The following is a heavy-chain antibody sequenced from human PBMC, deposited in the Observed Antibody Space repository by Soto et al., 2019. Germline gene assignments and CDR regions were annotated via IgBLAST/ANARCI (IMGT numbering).Heavy chain of an antibody. CDR3: ARDRRRITNVEAADL. J-gene: IGHJ5*02. V-gene: IGHV1-18*01. D-gene: IGHD3-10*01. CDR1: GYTFGSYG. Sequence: QVQLVQSGGVVKKPGASVKVSCKGSGYTFGSYGISWVRQAPGQGLEWMGWISAYNNMTNYAQKFQDRVKMTTDTSSSTALMEVRSLRSAATAVYYCARDRRRITNVEAADLWGQGSLVTVSS. CDR2: ISAYNNMT.